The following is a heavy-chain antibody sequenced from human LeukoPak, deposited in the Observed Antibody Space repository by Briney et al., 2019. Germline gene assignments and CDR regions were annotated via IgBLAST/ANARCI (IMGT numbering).Heavy chain of an antibody. CDR3: ARDRSPYSGMDV. Sequence: SETVSLTCTFSVGSIRSYYWSCMRQPPGRGLEGVGYIHHSGSTNYNPSLKSQVPISVDPSKNQFSLKLSSVTAADTAVYYCARDRSPYSGMDVWGQGTTVTVSS. J-gene: IGHJ6*02. CDR1: VGSIRSYY. D-gene: IGHD2-15*01. V-gene: IGHV4-59*01. CDR2: IHHSGST.